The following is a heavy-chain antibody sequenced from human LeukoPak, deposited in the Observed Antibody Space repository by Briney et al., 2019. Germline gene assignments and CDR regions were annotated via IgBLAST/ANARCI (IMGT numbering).Heavy chain of an antibody. Sequence: HSGGSLRLSCAASGFTFSSYWMNWARQAPGKGLEWVASINHNGNVNYYVDSVKGRFTISRDNAKNSLYLQMNSLRAEDTAVYYCARDFLVRDAMVRGALTFDPWGQGTLVTVSS. J-gene: IGHJ5*02. CDR3: ARDFLVRDAMVRGALTFDP. CDR1: GFTFSSYW. D-gene: IGHD3-10*01. V-gene: IGHV3-7*01. CDR2: INHNGNVN.